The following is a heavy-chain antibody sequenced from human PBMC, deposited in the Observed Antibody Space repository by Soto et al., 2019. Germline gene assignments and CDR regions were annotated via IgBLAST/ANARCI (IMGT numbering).Heavy chain of an antibody. V-gene: IGHV5-51*01. CDR2: IYPGDSDT. CDR3: ARLQAAMPAAAGMDV. Sequence: PGESLKISCKGSGYVFTNSWIGWVRQMPGKGLEWMGIIYPGDSDTRYSPSFQGQVTISADKSITTAYLQWSSLTASDTAMYSCARLQAAMPAAAGMDVWGQGTAVTVS. J-gene: IGHJ6*02. CDR1: GYVFTNSW. D-gene: IGHD2-2*01.